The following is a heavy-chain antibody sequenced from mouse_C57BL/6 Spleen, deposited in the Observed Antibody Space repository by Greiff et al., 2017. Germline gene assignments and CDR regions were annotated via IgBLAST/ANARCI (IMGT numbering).Heavy chain of an antibody. CDR1: GYSITSGYY. Sequence: EVKLQESGPGLVKPSQSLSLTCSVTGYSITSGYYWNWIRQFPGNKLEWMGYISYDGSNNYNPSLKNRISITRDTSKNQFFLKLNSVTTEDTATYYCARGRIYDGQYYAMDYWGQGTSVTVSS. CDR3: ARGRIYDGQYYAMDY. D-gene: IGHD2-3*01. J-gene: IGHJ4*01. CDR2: ISYDGSN. V-gene: IGHV3-6*01.